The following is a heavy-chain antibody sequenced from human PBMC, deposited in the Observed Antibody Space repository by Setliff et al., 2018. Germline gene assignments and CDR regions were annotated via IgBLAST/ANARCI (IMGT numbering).Heavy chain of an antibody. V-gene: IGHV1-69*06. CDR1: GGIFNSFS. CDR3: ALEYSNSSPTVYYYMDV. D-gene: IGHD6-6*01. CDR2: IIPLFETT. J-gene: IGHJ6*03. Sequence: SVKVSCQASGGIFNSFSITWVRQAPGQGLEWMGRIIPLFETTNYVEKFQGRVTITADKSTSTAYMELSRLTSEDTAVYYCALEYSNSSPTVYYYMDVWGKGTTVTVSS.